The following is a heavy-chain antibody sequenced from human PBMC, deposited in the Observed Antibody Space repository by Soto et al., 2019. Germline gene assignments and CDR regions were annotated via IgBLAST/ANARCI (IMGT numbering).Heavy chain of an antibody. D-gene: IGHD3-22*01. CDR3: ARAIGPTLFDY. V-gene: IGHV3-13*04. CDR1: GFTFSSYD. CDR2: IGTTGDT. J-gene: IGHJ4*02. Sequence: GGSLRLSCSASGFTFSSYDMHWVRQGTGKGLEWVSAIGTTGDTYYAGSVKGRFTISRENAKDSLYLQMNSLRAGDTAIYFCARAIGPTLFDYWGQGTLVTVSS.